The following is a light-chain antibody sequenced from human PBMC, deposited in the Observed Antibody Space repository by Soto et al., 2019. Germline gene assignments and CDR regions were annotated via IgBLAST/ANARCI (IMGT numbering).Light chain of an antibody. CDR1: QSIRRN. J-gene: IGKJ2*01. CDR2: AAS. Sequence: DTPMTQSPSSLSASVGDRVTITCRASQSIRRNLNWYQQKPGRAPKLLIYAASRFLRGVPSRFRGSGSLTDFTLTISSLQPEDWATDDCQQSYSTPHTFGKGTKLEIK. CDR3: QQSYSTPHT. V-gene: IGKV1-39*01.